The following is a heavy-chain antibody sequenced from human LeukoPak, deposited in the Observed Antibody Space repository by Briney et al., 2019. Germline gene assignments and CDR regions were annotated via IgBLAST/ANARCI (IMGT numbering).Heavy chain of an antibody. V-gene: IGHV4-39*07. CDR3: ARVLRYSYMDV. D-gene: IGHD3-9*01. J-gene: IGHJ6*03. CDR1: GGSISSSAYY. Sequence: SETLSLTCSVSGGSISSSAYYWGWLRQPPGPGLEWIGSIYYSGNTYYNPSLKSPVTISIDTSKNQFSLRLISVTAADTAVYYCARVLRYSYMDVWGKGTTVTVSS. CDR2: IYYSGNT.